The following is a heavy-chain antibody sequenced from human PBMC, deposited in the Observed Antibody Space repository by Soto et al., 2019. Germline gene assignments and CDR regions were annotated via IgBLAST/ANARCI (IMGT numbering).Heavy chain of an antibody. CDR3: ARYYGSWWFDP. Sequence: PSETLSLTCTVSGGSISSYYWSWIRQPPGKGLEWIGYIYYSGSTNYNPSLKSRVTISVDTSKNQFSLKLSSVTAADTAVDYCARYYGSWWFDPWGQGTLVTVSS. V-gene: IGHV4-59*01. J-gene: IGHJ5*02. CDR2: IYYSGST. CDR1: GGSISSYY. D-gene: IGHD3-10*01.